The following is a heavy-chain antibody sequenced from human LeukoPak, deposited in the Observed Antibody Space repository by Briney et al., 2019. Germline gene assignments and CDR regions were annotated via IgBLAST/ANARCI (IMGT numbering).Heavy chain of an antibody. CDR1: GFTFSSYT. CDR2: ISHDGNIK. CDR3: ARAKYYDSRGYSVREAYDI. V-gene: IGHV3-30*04. D-gene: IGHD3-22*01. J-gene: IGHJ3*02. Sequence: GGSLRLSCTASGFTFSSYTMHWVRRAPGKGLEWVAVISHDGNIKYHADSMKDRFTISRDNSRNTLYLQMNNLRPKDTAVYSCARAKYYDSRGYSVREAYDIWGQGTMVTVSS.